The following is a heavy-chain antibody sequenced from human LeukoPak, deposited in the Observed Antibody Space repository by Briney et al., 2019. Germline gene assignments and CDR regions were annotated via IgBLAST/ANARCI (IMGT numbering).Heavy chain of an antibody. CDR1: GFSLSSYE. V-gene: IGHV3-48*03. CDR2: ISGSAATI. Sequence: PGGSLRLSCAASGFSLSSYEMNWVRQTPGKGLERLSHISGSAATIYYADSVKGRFIISRDNAKNSLYLQMDSLTAEDTAIYYCARAGLDYWGQGTLVTVSS. CDR3: ARAGLDY. D-gene: IGHD6-19*01. J-gene: IGHJ4*02.